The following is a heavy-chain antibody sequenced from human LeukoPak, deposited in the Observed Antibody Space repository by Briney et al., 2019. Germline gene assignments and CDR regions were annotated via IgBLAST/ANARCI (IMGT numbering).Heavy chain of an antibody. CDR1: GFTFSSYE. Sequence: GGSLRLSCAASGFTFSSYEMNWVRQAPGKGLEWVSYISSSGSTIYYADSVKGRFTISRDNAKNSLYLQMNSLRAEDTAVYYCARGQRPEWDPYYYGMDVWGQGTTVTVSS. D-gene: IGHD1-26*01. CDR3: ARGQRPEWDPYYYGMDV. V-gene: IGHV3-48*03. J-gene: IGHJ6*02. CDR2: ISSSGSTI.